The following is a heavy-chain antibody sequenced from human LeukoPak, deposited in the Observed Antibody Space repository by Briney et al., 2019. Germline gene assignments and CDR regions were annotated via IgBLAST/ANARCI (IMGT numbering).Heavy chain of an antibody. D-gene: IGHD2-2*01. CDR1: GGSISSSN. V-gene: IGHV3-23*01. J-gene: IGHJ5*02. Sequence: ETLSLTCAVSGGSISSSNWWSWVRQPPGKGLEWVSAISGSGGSTYYADSVKGRFTISRDNSKNTLYLQMNSLRAEDTAVYYCAKGRDVVVPAARPWFDPWGQGTLVTVSS. CDR3: AKGRDVVVPAARPWFDP. CDR2: ISGSGGST.